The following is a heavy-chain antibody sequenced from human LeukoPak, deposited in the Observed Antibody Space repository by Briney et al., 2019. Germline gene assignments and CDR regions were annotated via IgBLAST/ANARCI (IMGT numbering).Heavy chain of an antibody. J-gene: IGHJ4*02. CDR2: INSDGSST. V-gene: IGHV3-74*01. Sequence: PGGSLRLSCAASGLTFSSYWMHWVRQAPGKGLVWVSRINSDGSSTSYADSVKGRFTISRDNAKNTLYLQMNSLRAEDTAVYYCARSRDDYGDYPEFWGQGTLVTVSS. CDR1: GLTFSSYW. CDR3: ARSRDDYGDYPEF. D-gene: IGHD4-17*01.